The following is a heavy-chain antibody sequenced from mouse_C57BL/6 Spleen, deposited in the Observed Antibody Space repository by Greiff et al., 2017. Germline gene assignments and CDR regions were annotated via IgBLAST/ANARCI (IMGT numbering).Heavy chain of an antibody. CDR3: ASQGNPYFDY. J-gene: IGHJ2*01. CDR1: GYTFTDYY. D-gene: IGHD3-2*02. CDR2: INPYNGGT. Sequence: EVQGVESGPVLVKPGASVKMSCKASGYTFTDYYMNWVKQSHGKSLEWIGVINPYNGGTSYNQKFKGKATLTVDKSSSSAYMELNSLTSEDSAVYYCASQGNPYFDYWGQGTTLTVSS. V-gene: IGHV1-19*01.